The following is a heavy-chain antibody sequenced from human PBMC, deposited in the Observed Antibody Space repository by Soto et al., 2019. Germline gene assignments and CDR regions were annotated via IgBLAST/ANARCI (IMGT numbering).Heavy chain of an antibody. CDR3: ARIEEQWLVNDAFDI. Sequence: LVNPTETLTLTCTVSGFSLSNARMGVSWIRQPPGKALEWLAHIFSNDEKSYSTSLKSRLTISKDTSKSQVVLTMTNMDPVDTATYYCARIEEQWLVNDAFDIWGQGTMVTVSS. J-gene: IGHJ3*02. D-gene: IGHD6-19*01. V-gene: IGHV2-26*01. CDR2: IFSNDEK. CDR1: GFSLSNARMG.